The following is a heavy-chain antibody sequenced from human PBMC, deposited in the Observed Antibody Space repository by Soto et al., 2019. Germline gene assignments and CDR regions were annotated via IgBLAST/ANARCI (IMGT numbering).Heavy chain of an antibody. CDR1: GLTFSSYA. V-gene: IGHV3-23*01. CDR2: ISGSGGST. J-gene: IGHJ3*02. Sequence: GGSLRLSCAASGLTFSSYAMIWVRQAPGKGLEWVSAISGSGGSTYYADSVKGRFTISRDNSKNTLYLQMNSLRAEDTAVYYCAKDPLYAFDIWGQGTMVTVSS. CDR3: AKDPLYAFDI.